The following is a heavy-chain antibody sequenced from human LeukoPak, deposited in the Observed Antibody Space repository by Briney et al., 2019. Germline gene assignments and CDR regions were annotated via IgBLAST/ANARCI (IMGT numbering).Heavy chain of an antibody. V-gene: IGHV4-39*01. CDR1: GGSISSSSYY. CDR2: IYYSGTT. Sequence: SETLSLTCTVTGGSISSSSYYWGWIRQPPGKGLEWIGSIYYSGTTYYNPSLESRVTISEDTSKNQFSLMLRSATAAGTAVYFCARQASDYFYYYMDVWGKGTTVTVSS. CDR3: ARQASDYFYYYMDV. J-gene: IGHJ6*03.